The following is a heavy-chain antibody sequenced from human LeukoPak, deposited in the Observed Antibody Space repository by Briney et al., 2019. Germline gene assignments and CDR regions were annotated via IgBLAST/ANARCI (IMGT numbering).Heavy chain of an antibody. CDR2: IYYSGST. V-gene: IGHV4-31*03. D-gene: IGHD6-19*01. CDR3: ARARALQQWLGGYFDY. CDR1: GGSISGGGYY. J-gene: IGHJ4*02. Sequence: SETLSLTCTVSGGSISGGGYYWSWIRQHPGKGLEWIGYIYYSGSTYYNPSLKSRVTISVDTSKNQFSLKLSSVTAADTAVYYCARARALQQWLGGYFDYWGQGTLVTVSS.